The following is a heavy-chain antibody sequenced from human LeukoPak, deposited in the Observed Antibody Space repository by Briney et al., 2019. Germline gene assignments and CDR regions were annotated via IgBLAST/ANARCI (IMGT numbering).Heavy chain of an antibody. Sequence: ASVKVSCKASGYTFTSYYMHWVRQAPGQGLEWMGWINPNSGGTNYAQKFQGRVTMTRDTSISTAYMELSRLRSEDTAVYYCARDRDDAVTTRFDYWGQGTLVTVSS. CDR2: INPNSGGT. V-gene: IGHV1-2*02. CDR3: ARDRDDAVTTRFDY. CDR1: GYTFTSYY. D-gene: IGHD4-17*01. J-gene: IGHJ4*02.